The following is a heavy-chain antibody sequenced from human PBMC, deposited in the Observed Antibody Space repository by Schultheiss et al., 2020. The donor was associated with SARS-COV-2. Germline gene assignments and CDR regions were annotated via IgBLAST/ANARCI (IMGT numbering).Heavy chain of an antibody. CDR1: GFTFSSYA. CDR2: ISGSGGST. Sequence: GGSLRLSFAASGFTFSSYAMSWVRQAPGKGLEWVSAISGSGGSTYYADSVKGRFTISRDNSKNTLYLQMNSLRAEDTAVYYCAKAYGSGSYYSFRSDWFDPWGQGTLVTVSS. J-gene: IGHJ5*02. D-gene: IGHD3-10*01. CDR3: AKAYGSGSYYSFRSDWFDP. V-gene: IGHV3-23*01.